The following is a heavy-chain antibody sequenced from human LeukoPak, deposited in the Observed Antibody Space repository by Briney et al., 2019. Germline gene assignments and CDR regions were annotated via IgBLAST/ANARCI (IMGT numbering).Heavy chain of an antibody. CDR3: ARGLVLYYDILTGYPIDYYYYYGMDV. D-gene: IGHD3-9*01. J-gene: IGHJ6*02. CDR1: GGSFSGYY. V-gene: IGHV4-34*01. Sequence: SETLSLTCAVYGGSFSGYYWSWIRQPPGKGLEWIGEINHSGSTNYNPSLKSLVTISVDTSKNQFSLKLSSVTAADTAVYYCARGLVLYYDILTGYPIDYYYYYGMDVWGQGTTVTVSS. CDR2: INHSGST.